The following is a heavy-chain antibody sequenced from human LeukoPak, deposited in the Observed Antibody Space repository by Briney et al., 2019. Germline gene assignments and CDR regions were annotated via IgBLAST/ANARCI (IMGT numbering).Heavy chain of an antibody. V-gene: IGHV3-11*04. D-gene: IGHD3-22*01. CDR1: GFTFSDYY. J-gene: IGHJ4*02. CDR2: ISSSGSTI. CDR3: AREVDSGYYLEPIDY. Sequence: GGSLRLSCAASGFTFSDYYMSWIRQAPGKGLEWVSYISSSGSTIYYADSVKGRFTISRDNAKNSLYLQMNSLRAEDTAVYYCAREVDSGYYLEPIDYWGQGTLVTVSS.